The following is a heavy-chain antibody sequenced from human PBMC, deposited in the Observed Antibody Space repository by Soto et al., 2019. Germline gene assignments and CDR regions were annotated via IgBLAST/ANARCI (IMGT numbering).Heavy chain of an antibody. J-gene: IGHJ3*02. D-gene: IGHD2-21*01. CDR2: ISYSGST. Sequence: QVQLQESGPGLVKPSQTLSLTCTVSGGSISTGGYYWSWIRQHPGKGLEWIGYISYSGSTYYNPSLKSRVTLSGDTSKNNCSLKLSSVTAADTAVYYCARETPYSGACDIWGQGTMVTVSS. CDR3: ARETPYSGACDI. V-gene: IGHV4-31*03. CDR1: GGSISTGGYY.